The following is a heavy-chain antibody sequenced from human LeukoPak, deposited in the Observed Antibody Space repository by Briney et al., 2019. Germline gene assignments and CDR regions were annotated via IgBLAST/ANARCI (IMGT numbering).Heavy chain of an antibody. CDR3: AKSGGPVAGSFDY. V-gene: IGHV3-30*18. J-gene: IGHJ4*02. D-gene: IGHD6-19*01. CDR1: GFTFSSYG. Sequence: GGSLRLSCAASGFTFSSYGMHWVRQAPGKGLEGGAVISYDGSNKYYADSVKGRFTISRDNSKNTLYLQMNSLRAEDTAVYYCAKSGGPVAGSFDYWGQGTLVTVSS. CDR2: ISYDGSNK.